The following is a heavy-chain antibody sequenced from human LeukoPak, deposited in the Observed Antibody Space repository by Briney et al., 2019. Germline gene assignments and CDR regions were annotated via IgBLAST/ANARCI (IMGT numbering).Heavy chain of an antibody. CDR2: IYPGDSDT. J-gene: IGHJ4*02. V-gene: IGHV5-51*07. Sequence: GESLKISCKGSGYSFTSYWIGWVHQMPGKGLEWMGIIYPGDSDTRYSPSFQGQVTISADKSISTAYLQWSSLKASDTAMYYCARPYYYGSGSYLPLGYWGQGTLVTVSS. CDR1: GYSFTSYW. CDR3: ARPYYYGSGSYLPLGY. D-gene: IGHD3-10*01.